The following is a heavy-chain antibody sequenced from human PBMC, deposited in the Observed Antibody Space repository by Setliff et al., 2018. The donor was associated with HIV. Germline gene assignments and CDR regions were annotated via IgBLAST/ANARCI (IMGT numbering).Heavy chain of an antibody. CDR2: INPNSGGT. CDR1: GYTFTGYY. CDR3: ARGTRVGANDAFDI. D-gene: IGHD1-26*01. V-gene: IGHV1-2*06. J-gene: IGHJ3*02. Sequence: RASVKVSCKASGYTFTGYYMHWVRQAPGQGLEWMGRINPNSGGTNYARKFQGRVTMTRDTSITTAYMELSRLRSDDTAVYYCARGTRVGANDAFDIWGQGTMVTVS.